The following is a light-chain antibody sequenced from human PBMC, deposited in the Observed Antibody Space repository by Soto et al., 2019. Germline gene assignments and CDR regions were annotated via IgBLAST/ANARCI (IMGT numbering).Light chain of an antibody. CDR2: AAS. CDR1: QGIDHY. CDR3: QEHYSAPPVA. V-gene: IGKV1-27*01. J-gene: IGKJ3*01. Sequence: DIQMTQSPSSLSASVGDRVTITCRASQGIDHYLAWYQQKPGKVPKLLIYAASTLQSGVQSRFSGSGSGTDFTLTITRLQPEDVATYYCQEHYSAPPVAFGPGTKVDV.